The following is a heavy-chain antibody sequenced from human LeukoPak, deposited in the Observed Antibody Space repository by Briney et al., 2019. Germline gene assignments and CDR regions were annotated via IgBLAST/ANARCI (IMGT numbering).Heavy chain of an antibody. CDR3: ARVGYCSSTSCYMADLRY. CDR1: GDTFSSYA. J-gene: IGHJ4*02. CDR2: INAGNGNT. V-gene: IGHV1-3*01. Sequence: ASVKVSCKASGDTFSSYAMHWVRQAPGQRLEWMGWINAGNGNTKYSQKFQGRVTITRDTSASTAYMELSSLRSEDTAVYYCARVGYCSSTSCYMADLRYWGQGTLVTVSS. D-gene: IGHD2-2*02.